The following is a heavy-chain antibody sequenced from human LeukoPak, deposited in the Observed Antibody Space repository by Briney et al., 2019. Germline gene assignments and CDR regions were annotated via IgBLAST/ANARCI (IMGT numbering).Heavy chain of an antibody. V-gene: IGHV1-2*02. CDR2: INPNSGGT. D-gene: IGHD3-9*01. J-gene: IGHJ4*02. Sequence: GASVKVSCKASGYTFTSYYMHWVRQAPGQGLEWMGWINPNSGGTNYAQKFQGRVTMTRDTSIRTAYMEVSRLRSDDTAVYYCARSPDILTGENFDYWGQGTLVTVSS. CDR1: GYTFTSYY. CDR3: ARSPDILTGENFDY.